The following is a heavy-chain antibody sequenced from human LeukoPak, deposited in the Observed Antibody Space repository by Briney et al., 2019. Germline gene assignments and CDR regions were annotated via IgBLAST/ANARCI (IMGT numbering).Heavy chain of an antibody. D-gene: IGHD5-18*01. J-gene: IGHJ6*02. CDR2: ISYDGDYK. V-gene: IGHV3-30*01. Sequence: PGGSLRLSCAASGFTFSNFAIHWVRQAPGKGLEWVAVISYDGDYKYYADSVKGRSTISRDNSKNTLYLQMNSLRAEDTAVYYCARDRDERGYCDMDVWGQGTTVTVSS. CDR3: ARDRDERGYCDMDV. CDR1: GFTFSNFA.